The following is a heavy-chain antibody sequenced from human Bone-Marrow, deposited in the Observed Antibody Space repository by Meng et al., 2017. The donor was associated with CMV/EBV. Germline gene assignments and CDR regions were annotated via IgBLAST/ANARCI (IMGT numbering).Heavy chain of an antibody. V-gene: IGHV3-9*01. J-gene: IGHJ4*02. CDR1: GLTFDDYA. CDR2: ISWNGNDI. Sequence: SLKISCAASGLTFDDYAMGWVRQAPGKGLEWVSGISWNGNDIGYADSVKGRFTISRDNAKNSLYLQMNSLRAEDTAVYYCAREGVSSSIDYWGQGTLVTVSS. D-gene: IGHD6-6*01. CDR3: AREGVSSSIDY.